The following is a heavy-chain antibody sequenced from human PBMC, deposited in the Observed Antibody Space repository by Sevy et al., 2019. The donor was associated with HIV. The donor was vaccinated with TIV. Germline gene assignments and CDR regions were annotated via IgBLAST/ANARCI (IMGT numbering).Heavy chain of an antibody. CDR1: GFTFSSYS. D-gene: IGHD3-22*01. J-gene: IGHJ4*02. CDR2: ISYDGSNK. V-gene: IGHV3-30*18. Sequence: GGSLRLSCAASGFTFSSYSMNWVRQAPGKGLEWVAVISYDGSNKYYADSVKGRFTISRDNSKNTLYLQMNSLRAEDTAVYYCAKDSSGYYLGVDYWGQGTLVTVSS. CDR3: AKDSSGYYLGVDY.